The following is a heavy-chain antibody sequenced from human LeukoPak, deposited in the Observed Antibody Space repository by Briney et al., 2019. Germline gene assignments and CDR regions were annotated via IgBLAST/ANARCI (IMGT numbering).Heavy chain of an antibody. D-gene: IGHD3-10*01. J-gene: IGHJ4*02. V-gene: IGHV3-23*01. CDR3: AKQLGSGNYYPTGEDY. CDR2: ISASGTDT. Sequence: GGSLRLPCAASGFTLSNYATTWVRQAPGKGLEWVSAISASGTDTYYADSVKGRFTISRDTSKNTVYLQMNSLRDEDTAVYYCAKQLGSGNYYPTGEDYWGQGTLVTVSS. CDR1: GFTLSNYA.